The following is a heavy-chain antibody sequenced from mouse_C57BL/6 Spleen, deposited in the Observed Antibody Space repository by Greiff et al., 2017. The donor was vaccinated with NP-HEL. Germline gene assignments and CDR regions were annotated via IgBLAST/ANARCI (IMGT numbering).Heavy chain of an antibody. CDR2: IDPENGDT. D-gene: IGHD1-3*01. CDR1: GFNIKDDY. J-gene: IGHJ4*01. Sequence: EVQLQQSGAELVRPGASVKLSCTASGFNIKDDYMHWVKQRPEQGLEWIGWIDPENGDTEYASKFQGKATITADTSSNTAYLQLSSLTSEDTAVYYCSRGNSEAMDYWGQGTSVTVSS. V-gene: IGHV14-4*01. CDR3: SRGNSEAMDY.